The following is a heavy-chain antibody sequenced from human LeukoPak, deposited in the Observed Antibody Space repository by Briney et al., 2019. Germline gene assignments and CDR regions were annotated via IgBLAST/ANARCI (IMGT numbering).Heavy chain of an antibody. CDR3: ASGGLYCSSTSCYTPFDY. CDR2: IYYSGST. D-gene: IGHD2-2*02. CDR1: GFTFSSYA. Sequence: LRLSCAASGFTFSSYAMSWVRQHPGKGLEWIGYIYYSGSTYYNPSLKSRVTISVDTSKNQFSLKLSSVTAADTAVYYCASGGLYCSSTSCYTPFDYWGQGTLVTVSS. V-gene: IGHV4-31*02. J-gene: IGHJ4*02.